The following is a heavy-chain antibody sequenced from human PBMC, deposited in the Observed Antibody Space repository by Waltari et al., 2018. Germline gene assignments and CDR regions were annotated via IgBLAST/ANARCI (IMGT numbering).Heavy chain of an antibody. Sequence: QVHLVQSGAEVRKPGASVKVSCKGSGYTFTGYYIQWLRQATGQGLEWMGWIDPNTGGTKLAQKFQGRVTMTRDTSINTVYMELSSLGSDDTAVYYCARDLYDSRVPGDYFDYWGQGTLVTVSS. V-gene: IGHV1-2*02. CDR2: IDPNTGGT. J-gene: IGHJ4*02. D-gene: IGHD3-16*01. CDR3: ARDLYDSRVPGDYFDY. CDR1: GYTFTGYY.